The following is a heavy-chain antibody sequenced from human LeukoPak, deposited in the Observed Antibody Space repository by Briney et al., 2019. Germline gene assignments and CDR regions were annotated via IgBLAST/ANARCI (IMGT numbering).Heavy chain of an antibody. CDR1: GFTFGSYS. J-gene: IGHJ4*02. Sequence: GGSPRLSCAASGFTFGSYSMNWVRQAPGKGLEWVSSISSSSSYIYYADSVKGRFTISRDNAKNSLYLQMNSLRAEDTAVYYCAREEYSGSYYFDYWGQGTLVTVSS. D-gene: IGHD1-26*01. V-gene: IGHV3-21*01. CDR2: ISSSSSYI. CDR3: AREEYSGSYYFDY.